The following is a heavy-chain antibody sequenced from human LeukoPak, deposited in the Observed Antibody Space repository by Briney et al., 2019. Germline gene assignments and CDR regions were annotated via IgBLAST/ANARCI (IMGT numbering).Heavy chain of an antibody. D-gene: IGHD1-7*01. J-gene: IGHJ3*02. V-gene: IGHV1-2*02. Sequence: ASVKVSCKASGYTFSDYYMHWVRQAPGQGLEWMGWVNPNSGGTSYAQKFQGRVTMTRDTSTSTAYMELSSLRSEDTAVYYCARDITGTTAWAFDIWGQGTMVTVSS. CDR2: VNPNSGGT. CDR3: ARDITGTTAWAFDI. CDR1: GYTFSDYY.